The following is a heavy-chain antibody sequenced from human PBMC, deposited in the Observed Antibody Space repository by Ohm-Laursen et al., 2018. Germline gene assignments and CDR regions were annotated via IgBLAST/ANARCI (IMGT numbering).Heavy chain of an antibody. V-gene: IGHV3-30*18. D-gene: IGHD4-17*01. CDR2: ISYDGSNK. J-gene: IGHJ4*02. Sequence: SLRLSCSAPGFTFSSYGMHWVRQAPGKGLEWVAVISYDGSNKYYADSVKGRFTISRDNSKNTLYLQMNSLRAEDTAVYYCAKIYGDYSATFDYWGQGTLVTVSS. CDR1: GFTFSSYG. CDR3: AKIYGDYSATFDY.